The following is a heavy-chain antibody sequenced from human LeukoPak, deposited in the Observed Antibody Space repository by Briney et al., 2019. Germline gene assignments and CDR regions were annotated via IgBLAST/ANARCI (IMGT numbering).Heavy chain of an antibody. J-gene: IGHJ3*02. CDR3: AITWWDYYDSTRGARDAFDI. D-gene: IGHD3-22*01. CDR1: GDTFTSYI. CDR2: IIPVVSIS. V-gene: IGHV1-69*02. Sequence: ASVKVSCKASGDTFTSYIITWVRQAPGQGLEWMGRIIPVVSISNYAQKFQGRVTITADKSTSTAYMELSSLRSEDTAVYYCAITWWDYYDSTRGARDAFDIWGQGTMVTVSS.